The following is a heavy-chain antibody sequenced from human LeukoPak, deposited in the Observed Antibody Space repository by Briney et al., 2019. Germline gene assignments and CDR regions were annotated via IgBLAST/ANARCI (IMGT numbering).Heavy chain of an antibody. V-gene: IGHV3-33*05. CDR1: GFTFRSYD. J-gene: IGHJ6*03. CDR2: ISDDGSNK. CDR3: AKDCYGADYYYYYMDV. D-gene: IGHD2-2*01. Sequence: PGGSLRLSCVASGFTFRSYDMHWVRQAPGKGLEWVALISDDGSNKYYADSVKGRFTISRDNSKNTLYLQMNSLRAEDTAVYYCAKDCYGADYYYYYMDVWGKGTTVTVSS.